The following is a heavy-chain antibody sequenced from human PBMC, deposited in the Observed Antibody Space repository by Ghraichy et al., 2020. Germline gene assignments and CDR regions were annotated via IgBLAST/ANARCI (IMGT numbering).Heavy chain of an antibody. V-gene: IGHV4-59*08. Sequence: SETLSLTCTVPGGSISNYYWNWIRQPPGKGLEWIGCVYYTGYTNYKSSLKSRVTLSLDTSKNQCSLNLTSVTAADTAVYYCARRPTYYGMDVWGQGTTVTVSS. CDR1: GGSISNYY. CDR2: VYYTGYT. CDR3: ARRPTYYGMDV. J-gene: IGHJ6*02.